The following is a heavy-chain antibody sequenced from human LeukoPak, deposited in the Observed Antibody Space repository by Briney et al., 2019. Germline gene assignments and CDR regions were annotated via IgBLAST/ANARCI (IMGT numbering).Heavy chain of an antibody. CDR3: AKLHRYCSSTSCPNAFDI. CDR2: ISGSGGST. D-gene: IGHD2-2*01. V-gene: IGHV3-23*01. CDR1: GFTFSSYA. Sequence: GGSLRLSCAASGFTFSSYAMSWVRQAPGKGLEWVSAISGSGGSTYYADSVKGRFTISRDNSKNTLYLQMNSLRAEDTAVYYCAKLHRYCSSTSCPNAFDIWGQGTMVTVSS. J-gene: IGHJ3*02.